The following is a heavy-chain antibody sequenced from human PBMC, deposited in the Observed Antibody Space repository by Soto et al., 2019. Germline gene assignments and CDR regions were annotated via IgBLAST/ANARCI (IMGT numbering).Heavy chain of an antibody. CDR1: GGSISSYY. Sequence: KASETLSLTCTVSGGSISSYYWSWIRQPPGKGLEWIGYIYYSGSTNYNPSLKSRVTITVDTSKNQFSLKLNSVTAADTAVYYCARGNWGTMVRGVILDEFYYYYMDVWGKGTTVTVSS. J-gene: IGHJ6*03. V-gene: IGHV4-59*01. CDR3: ARGNWGTMVRGVILDEFYYYYMDV. D-gene: IGHD3-10*01. CDR2: IYYSGST.